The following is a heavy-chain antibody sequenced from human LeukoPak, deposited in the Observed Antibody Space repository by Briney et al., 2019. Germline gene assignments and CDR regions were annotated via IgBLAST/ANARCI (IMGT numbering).Heavy chain of an antibody. D-gene: IGHD3-3*01. J-gene: IGHJ6*03. Sequence: GASVKVSCKASGYTCTGYYMHWVRQAPGQGLEWMGWINPNSGGTNYAQKFQGRVTMTRDTSISTTYMELSRLRSDDTAVYYCARDGITINLGYYYYYMDVWGKGTTVTVSS. V-gene: IGHV1-2*02. CDR3: ARDGITINLGYYYYYMDV. CDR1: GYTCTGYY. CDR2: INPNSGGT.